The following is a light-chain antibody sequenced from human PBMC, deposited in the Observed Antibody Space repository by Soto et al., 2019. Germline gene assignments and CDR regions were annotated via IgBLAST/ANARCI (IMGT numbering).Light chain of an antibody. J-gene: IGKJ5*01. CDR2: GAS. CDR1: QDITNY. CDR3: QQYDSVFT. V-gene: IGKV1-33*01. Sequence: IQMTQSPSSLPASVGDRVTITCQASQDITNYLNWYQQKPGKAPNLLIYGASNLETGVPSRFSGSGSGTDFTFTISSLQAEDIGTYFCQQYDSVFTFGQGTRLEIK.